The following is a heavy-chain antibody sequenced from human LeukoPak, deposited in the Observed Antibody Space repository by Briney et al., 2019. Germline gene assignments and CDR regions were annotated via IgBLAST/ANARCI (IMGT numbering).Heavy chain of an antibody. CDR1: GFTFSSYG. V-gene: IGHV3-23*01. CDR3: AKGPLRYFDWSPDY. Sequence: PGGSLRLSCAASGFTFSSYGMSWVRQAPGKGLEWVSAISGSGGSTYYADSVKGRFTISRDNSKNTLYLQMNSLRAEDTAVHYCAKGPLRYFDWSPDYWGQGTLVTVSS. D-gene: IGHD3-9*01. J-gene: IGHJ4*02. CDR2: ISGSGGST.